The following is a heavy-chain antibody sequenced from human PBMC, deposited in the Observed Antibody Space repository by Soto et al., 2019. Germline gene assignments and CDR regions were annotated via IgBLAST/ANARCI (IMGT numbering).Heavy chain of an antibody. D-gene: IGHD2-8*02. CDR3: ARGKITGLFDY. CDR2: INHSGST. J-gene: IGHJ4*02. V-gene: IGHV4-34*01. Sequence: SETLSLTCTVSGGSISGYYGSWIRQPPGTGLEWIGEINHSGSTNYNPSLKSRVTISVDTSKNQFSLKLTSVTAADTAVYYCARGKITGLFDYWGQGTLVTVSS. CDR1: GGSISGYY.